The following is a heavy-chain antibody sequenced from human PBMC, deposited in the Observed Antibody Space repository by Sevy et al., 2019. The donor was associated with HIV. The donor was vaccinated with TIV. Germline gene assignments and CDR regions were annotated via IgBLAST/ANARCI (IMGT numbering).Heavy chain of an antibody. J-gene: IGHJ4*02. V-gene: IGHV3-11*06. D-gene: IGHD1-7*01. CDR3: ARDRRNYGGQYFDY. Sequence: LGGSLRLSCAASGFTFSDYYMSWIRQAPGKGLEWVSYMSSGTSYRNYADSVKGRFTISRDNAKNSLYLQMNSLRAEDTAVYYCARDRRNYGGQYFDYWGQGTLVTVSS. CDR2: MSSGTSYR. CDR1: GFTFSDYY.